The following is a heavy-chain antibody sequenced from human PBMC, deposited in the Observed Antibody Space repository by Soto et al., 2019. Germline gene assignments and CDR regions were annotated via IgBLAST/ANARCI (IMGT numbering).Heavy chain of an antibody. D-gene: IGHD2-21*02. V-gene: IGHV1-3*01. CDR1: AYTFTIYA. Sequence: SSLKISGKASAYTFTIYAIHWVRQAPGQRLEWMGWINPGNGNTKYSQKFQGRVTITRDTSARTAYMELSSLRSEDTAVYYCAIGFRGGDAEWFEPLGQGTLVTVSS. J-gene: IGHJ5*02. CDR2: INPGNGNT. CDR3: AIGFRGGDAEWFEP.